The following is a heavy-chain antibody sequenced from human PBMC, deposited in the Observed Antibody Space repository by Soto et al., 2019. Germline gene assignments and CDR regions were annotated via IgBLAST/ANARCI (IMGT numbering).Heavy chain of an antibody. CDR3: ARAGDIVMGTHELGAFDI. Sequence: GGSLRLACAASGLIFSNYGMHWVRQAAGKGLEWVAVIWYDGTNKYYADSVKGRFTISRDNSKNALYLQMNSLRAEDMAVYYCARAGDIVMGTHELGAFDIWGQGTVVTVSS. V-gene: IGHV3-33*01. D-gene: IGHD5-18*01. J-gene: IGHJ3*02. CDR1: GLIFSNYG. CDR2: IWYDGTNK.